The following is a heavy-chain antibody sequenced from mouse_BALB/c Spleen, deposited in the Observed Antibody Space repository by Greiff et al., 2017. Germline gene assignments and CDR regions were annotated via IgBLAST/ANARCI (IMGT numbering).Heavy chain of an antibody. V-gene: IGHV2-6-4*01. Sequence: VKLMESGPGLVAPSQSLSITCTVSGFSLSRYSVHWVRQPPGKGLEWLGMIWGGGSTDYNSALKSRLSISKDNSKSQVFLKMNSLQTDDTAMYYCASIYDGYSPTPYWGQGTLVTVSA. D-gene: IGHD2-3*01. CDR3: ASIYDGYSPTPY. J-gene: IGHJ3*01. CDR2: IWGGGST. CDR1: GFSLSRYS.